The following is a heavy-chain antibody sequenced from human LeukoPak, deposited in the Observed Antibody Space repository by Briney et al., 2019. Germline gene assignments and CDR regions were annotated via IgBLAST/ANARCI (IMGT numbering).Heavy chain of an antibody. CDR3: ARGRYYYDSSGYYY. J-gene: IGHJ4*02. D-gene: IGHD3-22*01. CDR1: GFTFSSYA. V-gene: IGHV3-23*01. Sequence: GGSLRLSCAASGFTFSSYAMSWVRQAPGKGLEWVSAISGSGGSTYYADSVKGRFTISRDNSKNTLYLQMNSLRAEDTAVYYCARGRYYYDSSGYYYWGQGTLVTVSS. CDR2: ISGSGGST.